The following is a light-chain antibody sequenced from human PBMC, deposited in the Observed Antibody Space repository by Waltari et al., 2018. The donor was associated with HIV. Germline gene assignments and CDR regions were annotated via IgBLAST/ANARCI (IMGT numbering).Light chain of an antibody. CDR1: AGTVSRNHY. Sequence: QVVVTQEPSLSVSPGGTVTVHFAPVAGTVSRNHYTHWFQLKPGQAPRTLSYDTEKRHPWTPGRFAGSLIGGRAALMLAGALPDDEADYYCLLSYFGVRVFGGGTKLTV. CDR2: DTE. V-gene: IGLV7-46*01. J-gene: IGLJ3*02. CDR3: LLSYFGVRV.